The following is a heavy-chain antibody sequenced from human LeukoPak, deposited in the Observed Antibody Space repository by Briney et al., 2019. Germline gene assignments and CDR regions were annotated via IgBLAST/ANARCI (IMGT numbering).Heavy chain of an antibody. CDR1: GFTFSDYY. CDR2: ISSSSSYT. V-gene: IGHV3-11*06. D-gene: IGHD3-10*01. CDR3: AKSYGSSHYYYYGMDV. J-gene: IGHJ6*02. Sequence: GGSLRLSCAASGFTFSDYYMSWIRQAPGKGLEWVSYISSSSSYTNYADSVKGRFTISRDNAKNSLYLQMNSLRAEDTAVYYCAKSYGSSHYYYYGMDVWGQGTTVTVSS.